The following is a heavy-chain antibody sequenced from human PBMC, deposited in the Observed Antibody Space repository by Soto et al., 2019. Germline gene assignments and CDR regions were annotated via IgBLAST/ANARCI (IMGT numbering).Heavy chain of an antibody. Sequence: QVQLQESGPGLVMPSETLSLTCTVSGDSISGSPYFWGWIRQPPGKRLGWIGSIFYDGYTLYTPSLKSRVPISVDTSKNQFSLKLTSVAAADTAIYFCARLQAAVPHYWGQGILVTVS. CDR1: GDSISGSPYF. V-gene: IGHV4-39*01. CDR3: ARLQAAVPHY. D-gene: IGHD6-13*01. J-gene: IGHJ4*02. CDR2: IFYDGYT.